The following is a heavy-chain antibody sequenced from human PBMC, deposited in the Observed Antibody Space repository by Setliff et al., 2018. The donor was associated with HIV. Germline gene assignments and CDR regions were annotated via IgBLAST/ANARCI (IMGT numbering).Heavy chain of an antibody. D-gene: IGHD3-10*01. J-gene: IGHJ3*01. CDR3: ARVRQNILLWFGDPLGALDF. Sequence: ASVKVSCKASGYTFASYGISWVRQAPGQGLEWMGWTSVYNGNTNYAQKVQGRVSMTTDTSTSTAYMELRSLRSDDTAVYYCARVRQNILLWFGDPLGALDFWGQGTMVTVSS. CDR2: TSVYNGNT. V-gene: IGHV1-18*01. CDR1: GYTFASYG.